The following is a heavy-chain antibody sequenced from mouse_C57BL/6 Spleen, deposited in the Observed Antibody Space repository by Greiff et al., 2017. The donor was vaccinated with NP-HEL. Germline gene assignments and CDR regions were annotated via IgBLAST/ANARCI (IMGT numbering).Heavy chain of an antibody. Sequence: EVKLVESGGGLVKPGGSLKLSCAASGFTFSDYGMHWVRQAPEKGLEWVAYISSGSSTIYYADTVKGRFTISRDNAKNTLFLQMTSLRSEDTAMYYCARGPTGTRFAYWGQGTLVTVSA. CDR3: ARGPTGTRFAY. CDR1: GFTFSDYG. D-gene: IGHD4-1*02. V-gene: IGHV5-17*01. J-gene: IGHJ3*01. CDR2: ISSGSSTI.